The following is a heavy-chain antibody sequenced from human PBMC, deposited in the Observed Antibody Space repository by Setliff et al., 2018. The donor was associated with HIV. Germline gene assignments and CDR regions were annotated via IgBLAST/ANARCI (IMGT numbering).Heavy chain of an antibody. CDR1: GYTFTSYY. V-gene: IGHV1-46*01. CDR2: IHPSGGST. Sequence: ASVKVXXXASGYTFTSYYIHWVRQAPGQGLEWMGVIHPSGGSTSYAQSFQDRVTMTRDTSTSTVYMELSSLRSEDTAVYYRARVRYCSGGSCYGGEYWFDPWXQGTLVTVS. D-gene: IGHD2-15*01. CDR3: ARVRYCSGGSCYGGEYWFDP. J-gene: IGHJ5*02.